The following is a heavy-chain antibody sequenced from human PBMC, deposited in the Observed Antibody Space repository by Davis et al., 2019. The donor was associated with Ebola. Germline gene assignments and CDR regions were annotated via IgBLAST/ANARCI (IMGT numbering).Heavy chain of an antibody. Sequence: GESLKISCAASGFTFSDYYMSWIRQAPGKGLEWVSYISSSTSYTNYADSVKGRFTISRDNAKNSLYLQMNSLRAEDTAVYYCARVRSYSGSNVDAFDIWGQGTMVTVSS. V-gene: IGHV3-11*06. CDR3: ARVRSYSGSNVDAFDI. CDR2: ISSSTSYT. D-gene: IGHD1-26*01. CDR1: GFTFSDYY. J-gene: IGHJ3*02.